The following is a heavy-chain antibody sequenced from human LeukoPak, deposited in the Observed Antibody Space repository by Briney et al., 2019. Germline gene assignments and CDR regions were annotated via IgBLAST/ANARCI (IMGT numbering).Heavy chain of an antibody. D-gene: IGHD2-2*01. J-gene: IGHJ6*03. CDR1: GGTFSSYA. V-gene: IGHV1-69*13. Sequence: GASVKVSCKASGGTFSSYAISWVRQAPGQGLEWMGGIIPIFGTANYAQKFQGRVTITADESTSTAYMELSSLRSEDTAVYYCARDIVCSSTSCYPEGVNYMDVWGKGTTVTVSS. CDR3: ARDIVCSSTSCYPEGVNYMDV. CDR2: IIPIFGTA.